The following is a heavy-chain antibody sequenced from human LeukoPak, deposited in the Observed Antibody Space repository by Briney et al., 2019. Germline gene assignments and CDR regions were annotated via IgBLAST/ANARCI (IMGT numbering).Heavy chain of an antibody. CDR2: IYWNDNK. CDR3: AHILGIAAAGNRDYYYYYYMDV. V-gene: IGHV2-5*01. Sequence: SGPTLVNPTQTLTLTCTFSGFSLSASGVGVGWIRQPPGKALEWLALIYWNDNKFYSPSLKSRLTITKDTSKNQVVLTMTNMDPVDTATYFCAHILGIAAAGNRDYYYYYYMDVWGQGTTVTVSS. D-gene: IGHD6-13*01. J-gene: IGHJ6*03. CDR1: GFSLSASGVG.